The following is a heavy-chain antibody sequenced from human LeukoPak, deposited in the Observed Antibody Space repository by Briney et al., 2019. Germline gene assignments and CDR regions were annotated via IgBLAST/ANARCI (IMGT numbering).Heavy chain of an antibody. D-gene: IGHD2-21*01. Sequence: GGSLRLSCAASGFTFSSYSMNWVRQAPGKGLEWVSAISGSGGSTYYADSVKGRFTISRDNSMNTLYLQMNSLRAEDTAVYYCAKFLPTHIVVANYYFDYWGQGTLVTVSS. CDR1: GFTFSSYS. J-gene: IGHJ4*02. CDR2: ISGSGGST. V-gene: IGHV3-23*01. CDR3: AKFLPTHIVVANYYFDY.